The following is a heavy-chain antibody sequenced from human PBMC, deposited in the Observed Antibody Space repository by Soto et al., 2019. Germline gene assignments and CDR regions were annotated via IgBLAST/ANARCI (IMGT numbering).Heavy chain of an antibody. CDR2: IHPSGST. D-gene: IGHD2-8*01. Sequence: SETLSLTCAVYDGSLSDDYYTWTRQSPGKGLEWIGEIHPSGSTYYNPSLKTRITINPDISNNQVSLHLNSVTPDDTAVYYCVRLIGNSWLDSWGQGTLVTVSS. CDR3: VRLIGNSWLDS. V-gene: IGHV4-34*01. CDR1: DGSLSDDY. J-gene: IGHJ5*01.